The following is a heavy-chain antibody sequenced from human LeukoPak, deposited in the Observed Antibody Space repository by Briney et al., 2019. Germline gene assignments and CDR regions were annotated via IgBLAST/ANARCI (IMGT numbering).Heavy chain of an antibody. CDR3: AREPRSLYYMDV. Sequence: ASVKVSCKASGYTFTSYGISWVRQAPGQGLEWMGWISAYNGNTNYAQKLQGRVTMTTDTSTSIAYMELRSLRSDDTAVYYCAREPRSLYYMDVWGKGTTVTVSS. CDR2: ISAYNGNT. J-gene: IGHJ6*03. CDR1: GYTFTSYG. V-gene: IGHV1-18*01.